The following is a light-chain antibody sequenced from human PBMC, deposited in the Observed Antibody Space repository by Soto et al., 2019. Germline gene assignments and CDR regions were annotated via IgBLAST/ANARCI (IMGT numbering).Light chain of an antibody. Sequence: EIVMTQSPATLSVSPGERVTLSCRARQSVGSNLAWYQQKPGQAPGLLIFDVSSRATGIPDRFSGSGSGTDFTLTISRLEPEDFAVYYCQQYGRSPWTFGKGTKVDIK. CDR2: DVS. CDR3: QQYGRSPWT. CDR1: QSVGSN. V-gene: IGKV3-20*01. J-gene: IGKJ1*01.